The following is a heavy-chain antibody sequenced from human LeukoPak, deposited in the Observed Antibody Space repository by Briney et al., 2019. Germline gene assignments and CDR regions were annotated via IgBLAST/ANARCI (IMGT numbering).Heavy chain of an antibody. V-gene: IGHV4-30-2*01. CDR1: GGSISSGGYS. J-gene: IGHJ5*02. CDR3: ARLWTGTTLWTSWFDP. D-gene: IGHD1-7*01. Sequence: PSETLSLTCAVSGGSISSGGYSWSWIRQPPGKGLEWLGYIYHSGSTYYNPSLKSRVTISVDRSKNQFSLKLSSVTAADTAVYYCARLWTGTTLWTSWFDPWGQGTLVTVSS. CDR2: IYHSGST.